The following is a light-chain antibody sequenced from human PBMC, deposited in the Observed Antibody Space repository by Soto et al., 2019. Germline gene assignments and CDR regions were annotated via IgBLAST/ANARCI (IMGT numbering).Light chain of an antibody. V-gene: IGLV2-8*01. CDR1: SSDVGGYNY. Sequence: QSVLTQPPSASGSPGQSVTISCTGTSSDVGGYNYVSWYQQHPGKAPKLILYEISERPSGVPDRFSGFKSGNTASPTVSGLQAEDEADYYCSSYAGNNNCVFGTGTKLTVL. J-gene: IGLJ1*01. CDR3: SSYAGNNNCV. CDR2: EIS.